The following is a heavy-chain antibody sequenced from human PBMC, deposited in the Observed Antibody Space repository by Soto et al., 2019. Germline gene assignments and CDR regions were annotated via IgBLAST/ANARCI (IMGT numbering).Heavy chain of an antibody. CDR2: IYPTGTT. J-gene: IGHJ4*02. CDR1: GGSISNSY. Sequence: SETLSLTCTVSGGSISNSYWTWIRQPAGKGLEWIGRIYPTGTTNYNPSLKSRVTMSADTSKNQFSLKLRSVTAADTAVYYCARDPKGWYYFDFWVRGTLVTVSS. CDR3: ARDPKGWYYFDF. D-gene: IGHD6-19*01. V-gene: IGHV4-4*07.